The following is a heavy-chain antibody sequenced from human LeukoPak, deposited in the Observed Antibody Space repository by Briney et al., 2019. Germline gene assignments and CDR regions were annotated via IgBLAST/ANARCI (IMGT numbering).Heavy chain of an antibody. CDR3: ARDGDCSGGSCYPSEAY. CDR1: GFTFSSYA. D-gene: IGHD2-15*01. Sequence: PGGSLRLSCAASGFTFSSYAMHWVRQAPGKGLEWVAVISYDGSNKYYADSVKGRFTISRDNSKNTLYLQMNNLRAEDTAVYYCARDGDCSGGSCYPSEAYWGQGTLVTVSS. CDR2: ISYDGSNK. V-gene: IGHV3-30-3*01. J-gene: IGHJ4*02.